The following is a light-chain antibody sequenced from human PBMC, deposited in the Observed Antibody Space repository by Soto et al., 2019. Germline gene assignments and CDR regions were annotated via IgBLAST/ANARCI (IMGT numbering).Light chain of an antibody. CDR2: AAS. J-gene: IGKJ2*01. Sequence: AIPMTQSPSSLSASVGDRVTITCRASQDISNDLAWYQQKPGKAPKLLIYAASSLQSGVPPRFSGSGSGTDFTLTISSLQPEDFAAYFCLQDYNFPYTFGQGTKLEIK. CDR3: LQDYNFPYT. V-gene: IGKV1-6*01. CDR1: QDISND.